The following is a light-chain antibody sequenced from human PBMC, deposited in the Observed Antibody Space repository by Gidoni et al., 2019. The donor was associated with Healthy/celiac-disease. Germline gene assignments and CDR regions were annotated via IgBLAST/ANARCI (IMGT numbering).Light chain of an antibody. V-gene: IGKV1-5*01. J-gene: IGKJ4*02. Sequence: DIQMTQSPSSLSASVGDRVTITCRASQSISSWLDWYQQKPGKAPKLLLYAAYSLQSGVPSRFSGSGSGTEFTLTISSLQPDDFATYYCQQYNSYPGTFGEGTKVEIK. CDR1: QSISSW. CDR2: AAY. CDR3: QQYNSYPGT.